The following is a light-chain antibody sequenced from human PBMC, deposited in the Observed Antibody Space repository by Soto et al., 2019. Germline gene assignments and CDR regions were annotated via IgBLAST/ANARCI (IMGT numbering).Light chain of an antibody. CDR3: SSYTSSSIYV. J-gene: IGLJ1*01. CDR1: SSDVGGYNL. V-gene: IGLV2-23*01. Sequence: QSALTHPASVSGSPGQSITVSCAGTSSDVGGYNLVSWYQQHPGKAPKLIIYEGTERPSGISPRFSGSKSGNTASLTISGLQAEDEADYYCSSYTSSSIYVFGSGTKVTVL. CDR2: EGT.